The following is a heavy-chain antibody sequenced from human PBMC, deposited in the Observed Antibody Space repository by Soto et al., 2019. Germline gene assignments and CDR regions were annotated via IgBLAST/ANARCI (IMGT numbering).Heavy chain of an antibody. CDR3: ARLRSGSYFRRHCFDY. CDR1: GGSVSGYY. J-gene: IGHJ4*02. CDR2: INHSGST. V-gene: IGHV4-34*01. D-gene: IGHD1-26*01. Sequence: QVQLQQWGAGLLKPSETLSLTCAVYGGSVSGYYWSWIRQPPGKGLEWIGEINHSGSTNYNPSLKSRVTISVDTSKNQFSLKLSSVTAADTAVYYCARLRSGSYFRRHCFDYWGQGTLVTVSS.